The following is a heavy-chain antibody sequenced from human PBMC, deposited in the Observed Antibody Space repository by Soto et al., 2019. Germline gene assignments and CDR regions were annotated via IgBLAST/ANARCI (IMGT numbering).Heavy chain of an antibody. D-gene: IGHD4-17*01. CDR3: ARAYGYYFDC. CDR2: IYYSGST. V-gene: IGHV4-59*01. Sequence: SETLSLTCTVSGGSISSYYWSWFRQPPGKGLEWIGYIYYSGSTNYNPSLKSRVTISVDTSKNQFSLKLSSVTAADTAVYYSARAYGYYFDCWGQGTRVTVSS. J-gene: IGHJ4*02. CDR1: GGSISSYY.